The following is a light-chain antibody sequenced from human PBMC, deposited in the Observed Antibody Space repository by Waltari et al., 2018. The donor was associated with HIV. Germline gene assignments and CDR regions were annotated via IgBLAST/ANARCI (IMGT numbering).Light chain of an antibody. CDR3: HNYNGASWT. V-gene: IGKV1-27*01. J-gene: IGKJ1*01. CDR2: AAS. Sequence: DIQMTQSPSSLSASVGDRVTITCRASQGIRNYLAWYQQRPGKVPTLLIYAASTLQSGVPSRFSGSGSGTDFTLTISSLQPEDVATYYCHNYNGASWTFGQGTKVEIK. CDR1: QGIRNY.